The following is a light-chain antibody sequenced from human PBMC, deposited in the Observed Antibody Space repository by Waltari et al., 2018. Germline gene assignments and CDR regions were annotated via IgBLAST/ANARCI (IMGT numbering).Light chain of an antibody. V-gene: IGLV1-47*01. J-gene: IGLJ3*02. CDR3: AAWDDSLSGRV. CDR2: RNN. Sequence: QSVLTQPPSASGTPGQRVTISCSGSRSNIGSNYVYWYQQVPGTAPKLLIYRNNQRPSGVPARFSGSKSGTSASLAISGLRSEDEVDYCCAAWDDSLSGRVFGGGTKVTVL. CDR1: RSNIGSNY.